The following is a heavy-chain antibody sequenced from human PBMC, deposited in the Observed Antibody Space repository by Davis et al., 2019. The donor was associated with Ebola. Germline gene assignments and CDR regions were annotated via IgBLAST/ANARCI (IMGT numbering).Heavy chain of an antibody. D-gene: IGHD6-13*01. Sequence: GESLKISCAASGFTFSSYGMHWVRQAPGKGLVWVSRINSDGSSTSYADSVKGRFTISRDNAKNTLYLQMNSLRAEDTAVYYCTRGGGPIAAAGTDYWGQGTLVTVSS. V-gene: IGHV3-74*01. CDR2: INSDGSST. CDR3: TRGGGPIAAAGTDY. CDR1: GFTFSSYG. J-gene: IGHJ4*02.